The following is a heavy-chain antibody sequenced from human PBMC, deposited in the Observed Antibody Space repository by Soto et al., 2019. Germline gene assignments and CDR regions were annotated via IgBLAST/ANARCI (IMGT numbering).Heavy chain of an antibody. CDR1: GYIFTSYG. CDR2: ISAYNGNT. J-gene: IGHJ5*02. CDR3: ARGGRFGGDSDP. D-gene: IGHD2-21*01. Sequence: ASVKVSCKASGYIFTSYGISWVRQAPGQGLEWMGWISAYNGNTNYAQKVQGRFTMTTDTSTSTAYMELRSLRSDDTAVYYCARGGRFGGDSDPWGQGTLVTVSS. V-gene: IGHV1-18*01.